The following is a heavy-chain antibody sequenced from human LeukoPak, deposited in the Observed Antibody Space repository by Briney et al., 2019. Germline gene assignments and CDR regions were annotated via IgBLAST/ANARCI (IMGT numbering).Heavy chain of an antibody. Sequence: GGSLRLSCAASGFTFSNYVMSWVRQAPGKGLEWVSAISSSDGGTFYADSVQGRFTISRDNSKNTLYLQMNSLRAEDTAVYYCAKDVGAARRFFDYWGQGTLVTVSS. D-gene: IGHD6-6*01. CDR3: AKDVGAARRFFDY. V-gene: IGHV3-23*01. CDR1: GFTFSNYV. CDR2: ISSSDGGT. J-gene: IGHJ4*02.